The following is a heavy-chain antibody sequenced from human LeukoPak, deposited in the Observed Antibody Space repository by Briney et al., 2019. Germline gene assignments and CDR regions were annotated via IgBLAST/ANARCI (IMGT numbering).Heavy chain of an antibody. CDR2: IYTSGRT. CDR1: SGSLSSDNNY. V-gene: IGHV4-61*02. Sequence: SQTLSLTCTVSSGSLSSDNNYWNWIRQPAGKGLEWIGRIYTSGRTSYNPSLKSRVTISVDTSKNRFSLKLTSVTAADTAVYYCAREPFHSYGELLDWGRGTLVTVSS. D-gene: IGHD3-10*01. J-gene: IGHJ4*02. CDR3: AREPFHSYGELLD.